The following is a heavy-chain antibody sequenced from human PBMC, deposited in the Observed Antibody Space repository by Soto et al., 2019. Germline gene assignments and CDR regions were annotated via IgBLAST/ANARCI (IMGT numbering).Heavy chain of an antibody. V-gene: IGHV3-7*01. CDR2: IKQDGSEK. CDR3: ASAGYYDLYYGMDV. CDR1: GFTFSSYW. Sequence: PGGSLRLSCAASGFTFSSYWMSWVRQAPGKGLEWVANIKQDGSEKYYVDSVKGRFAISRDNAKNSLYLQMNSLRAEDTAVYYCASAGYYDLYYGMDVWGQGTTVTVSS. D-gene: IGHD3-3*01. J-gene: IGHJ6*02.